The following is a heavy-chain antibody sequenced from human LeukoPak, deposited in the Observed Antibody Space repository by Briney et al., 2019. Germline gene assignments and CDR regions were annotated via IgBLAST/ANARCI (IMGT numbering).Heavy chain of an antibody. J-gene: IGHJ5*02. Sequence: GGSLRLSCAASGFTVSSNYMSWVRQAPGKGLEWVAVISYDGSNKYYADSVKGRFTISRDNSKNTLYLQMNSLRAEDTAVYYCAREVLRLSSGWFDPWGQGTLVTVSS. CDR2: ISYDGSNK. CDR3: AREVLRLSSGWFDP. V-gene: IGHV3-30-3*01. D-gene: IGHD3-3*01. CDR1: GFTVSSNY.